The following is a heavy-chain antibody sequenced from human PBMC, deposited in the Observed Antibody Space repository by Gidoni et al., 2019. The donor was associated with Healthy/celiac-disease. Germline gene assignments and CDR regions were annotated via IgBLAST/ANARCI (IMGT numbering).Heavy chain of an antibody. CDR2: INHSGST. V-gene: IGHV4-34*01. Sequence: QVQLQQWGAGLLKPSETLSLTCAVYGGSFSGYYWSWIRQPPGKGLEWIGEINHSGSTTYNPSLKSRVTISVDTSKNQFSLKLSSVTAADTAVYYCARSQYYSYSSSWYRGSYYGMDVWGQGTTVTVSS. CDR3: ARSQYYSYSSSWYRGSYYGMDV. J-gene: IGHJ6*02. CDR1: GGSFSGYY. D-gene: IGHD6-13*01.